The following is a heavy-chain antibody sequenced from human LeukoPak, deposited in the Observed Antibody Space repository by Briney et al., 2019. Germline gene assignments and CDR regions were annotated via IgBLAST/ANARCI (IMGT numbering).Heavy chain of an antibody. V-gene: IGHV3-21*01. D-gene: IGHD5-12*01. CDR2: ISSTSSHK. J-gene: IGHJ4*02. CDR3: AKDHHGYNIVYYFDY. CDR1: GFTFNIYS. Sequence: GGSLRLSCAASGFTFNIYSMNWVRQAPGKGLEWVSSISSTSSHKYYADSVKSRFTVSRDNAKNSLYLQMTSLRAEDTAVYYCAKDHHGYNIVYYFDYWGQGTLVTVSS.